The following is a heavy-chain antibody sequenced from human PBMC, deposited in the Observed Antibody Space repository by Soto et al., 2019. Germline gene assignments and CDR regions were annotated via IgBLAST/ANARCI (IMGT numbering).Heavy chain of an antibody. J-gene: IGHJ4*02. CDR3: AGLRRRATSSLPY. D-gene: IGHD1-26*01. V-gene: IGHV4-39*01. Sequence: SETLSLTCTVSGGSISSSSYYWGWIRQPPGKGLEWIGSIYYSGSTYYNPSLKSRVTISVDTSKNQFSLKLSSVTAADTAVYYCAGLRRRATSSLPYRGRGTRVVASS. CDR1: GGSISSSSYY. CDR2: IYYSGST.